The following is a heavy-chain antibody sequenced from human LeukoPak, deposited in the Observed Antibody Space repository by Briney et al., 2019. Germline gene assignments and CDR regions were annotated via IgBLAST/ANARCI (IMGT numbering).Heavy chain of an antibody. D-gene: IGHD1-26*01. CDR3: ARGGSIVGATGTDFDY. J-gene: IGHJ4*02. CDR1: GYTFTGYY. CDR2: INPNSGGT. V-gene: IGHV1-2*02. Sequence: ASVKVSCKASGYTFTGYYMHWVRQAPGQGLEWMGWINPNSGGTNYAQKFQGRVTMTRDTSISTAYMELSRLRSDDTAVFYCARGGSIVGATGTDFDYWGQGTLVTVSS.